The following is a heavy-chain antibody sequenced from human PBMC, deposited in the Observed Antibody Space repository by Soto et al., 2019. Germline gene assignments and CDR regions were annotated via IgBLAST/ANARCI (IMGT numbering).Heavy chain of an antibody. Sequence: SVKVSCKASGGTFSSYAISWVRQAPGQGLEWMGGIIPIFGTANYAQKFQGRVTITADESTSTAYMELSSLRSEDTAVYYCARGRLVGLTDYYYYCGMDVWGQGTTVTVSS. CDR2: IIPIFGTA. CDR1: GGTFSSYA. J-gene: IGHJ6*02. CDR3: ARGRLVGLTDYYYYCGMDV. D-gene: IGHD3-22*01. V-gene: IGHV1-69*13.